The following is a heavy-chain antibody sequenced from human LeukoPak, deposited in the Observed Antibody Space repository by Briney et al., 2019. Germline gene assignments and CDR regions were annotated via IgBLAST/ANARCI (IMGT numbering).Heavy chain of an antibody. J-gene: IGHJ2*01. CDR3: ARRSSGWNIWYFDL. CDR2: IYPGDSDT. CDR1: GYSFTAYW. Sequence: GESLKISCEGSGYSFTAYWIGWVRQMPGKGLEWMGIIYPGDSDTRYSPSFQGQVTISADKSISTAYLQWSSLKASDTAMYYCARRSSGWNIWYFDLWAVAPWSLSPQ. D-gene: IGHD6-19*01. V-gene: IGHV5-51*01.